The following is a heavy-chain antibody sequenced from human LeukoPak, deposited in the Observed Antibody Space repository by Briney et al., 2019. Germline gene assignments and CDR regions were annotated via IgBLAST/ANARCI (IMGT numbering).Heavy chain of an antibody. CDR2: ISSSGGST. V-gene: IGHV3-23*01. J-gene: IGHJ4*02. CDR1: GFTFSSYA. Sequence: GRSLRLSCAASGFTFSSYAMSWVRQAPGKGLEWVSAISSSGGSTYYADSVKGRFTISRDSSKNTLYLQMNSLRAEDTAVYYCAKVDYGGNPDYWGQGTLVTVSS. D-gene: IGHD4-23*01. CDR3: AKVDYGGNPDY.